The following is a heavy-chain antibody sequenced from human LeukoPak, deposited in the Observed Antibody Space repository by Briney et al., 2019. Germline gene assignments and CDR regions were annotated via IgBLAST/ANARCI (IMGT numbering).Heavy chain of an antibody. D-gene: IGHD3-10*02. J-gene: IGHJ6*02. V-gene: IGHV3-21*01. Sequence: GGSLRLSCAASGFTFSSYSMNWVRQAPGKGLEWVSSISSSSSYIYYADSVKGRFTISRDNAKNSLYLQMNSLRAEDTAVHYCARDYQVFDYYYGMDVWGQGTTVTVSS. CDR3: ARDYQVFDYYYGMDV. CDR1: GFTFSSYS. CDR2: ISSSSSYI.